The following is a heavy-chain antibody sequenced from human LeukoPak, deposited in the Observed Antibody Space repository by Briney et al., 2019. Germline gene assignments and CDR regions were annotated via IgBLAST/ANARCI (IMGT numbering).Heavy chain of an antibody. Sequence: GGSLRLSCAVSGFAFGSEAMSWVRQSPARGLEWVASISPGGGTTYYADYVKGRFTISRDNSKNSLFVQMNSLRAEDTAVYFCAKAALAVAGNAIDYWGQGTLVTVSS. CDR2: ISPGGGTT. V-gene: IGHV3-23*01. CDR3: AKAALAVAGNAIDY. D-gene: IGHD6-19*01. CDR1: GFAFGSEA. J-gene: IGHJ4*02.